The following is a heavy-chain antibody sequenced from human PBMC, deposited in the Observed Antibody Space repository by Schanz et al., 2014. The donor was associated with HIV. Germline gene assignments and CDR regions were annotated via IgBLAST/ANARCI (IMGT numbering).Heavy chain of an antibody. CDR3: AKEAWYSSSLYYFDY. D-gene: IGHD6-13*01. J-gene: IGHJ4*02. Sequence: EVRLLESGGGLVQPGGSLRLSCAVSGFTFYNYAMNWVRQAPGKGLEYVATISGGGRDKYYADSVRGRVTISRDNAKNTLYLQMNSLRAEDTAMYYCAKEAWYSSSLYYFDYWGQGTLVTVSS. CDR2: ISGGGRDK. V-gene: IGHV3-23*01. CDR1: GFTFYNYA.